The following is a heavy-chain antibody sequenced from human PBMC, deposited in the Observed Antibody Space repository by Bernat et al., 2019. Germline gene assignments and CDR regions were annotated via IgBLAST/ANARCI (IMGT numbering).Heavy chain of an antibody. V-gene: IGHV3-33*08. CDR3: APLDHSSGWWFDY. CDR2: IWYDGSNK. CDR1: GFTFSTYG. D-gene: IGHD6-19*01. J-gene: IGHJ4*02. Sequence: QVQLVESGGGVVQPGRSLRLSCAASGFTFSTYGMHWVRQAPGKGLEWVAVIWYDGSNKYYADSVKGRFTISRDNSKNTLYLQMNSLRAEDTAVYYCAPLDHSSGWWFDYWGQGTLVTVSS.